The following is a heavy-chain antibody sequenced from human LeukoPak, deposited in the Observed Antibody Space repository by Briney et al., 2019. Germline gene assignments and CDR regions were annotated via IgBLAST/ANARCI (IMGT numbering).Heavy chain of an antibody. CDR3: ARVGAGDYFDY. V-gene: IGHV4-30-4*01. D-gene: IGHD3-16*01. CDR1: GGSISSGDYY. J-gene: IGHJ4*02. CDR2: IYYSGST. Sequence: MAPETLSLTCTVSGGSISSGDYYWSWIRQPPGKGLEWIGYIYYSGSTYYNPSLKSRVTISVDTSKNQFPLKLSSVTAADTAVYYCARVGAGDYFDYWGQGTLVTVSS.